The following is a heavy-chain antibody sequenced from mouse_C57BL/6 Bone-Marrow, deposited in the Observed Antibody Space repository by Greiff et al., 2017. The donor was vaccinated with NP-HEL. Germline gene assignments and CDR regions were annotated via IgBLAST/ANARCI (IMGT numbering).Heavy chain of an antibody. Sequence: EVMLVESGGGSVQPKGSLKLSCAASGFTFNTYAMHWVRQAPGKGLEWVARIRSKSSNYATYYADSVKDRFTISRDDSQSMLYLQMNNLKTEDTAMYYCVRDRGYGYDGGWFAYWGQGTLVTVSA. J-gene: IGHJ3*01. V-gene: IGHV10-3*01. CDR3: VRDRGYGYDGGWFAY. D-gene: IGHD2-2*01. CDR2: IRSKSSNYAT. CDR1: GFTFNTYA.